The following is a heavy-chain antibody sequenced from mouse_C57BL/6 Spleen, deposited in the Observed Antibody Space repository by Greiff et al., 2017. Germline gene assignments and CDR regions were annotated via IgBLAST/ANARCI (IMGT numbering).Heavy chain of an antibody. Sequence: QVQLQQPGAELVKPGASVKMSCKASGYTFTSYWITWVKQRPGQGLEWIGDIYPGSGSTNYNEKFKSKATLTVDTSSSTAYMQLSSLTSEYSAVYYCARRGEGIYYYAMDYWGQGTSVTVSS. CDR3: ARRGEGIYYYAMDY. J-gene: IGHJ4*01. CDR2: IYPGSGST. V-gene: IGHV1-55*01. CDR1: GYTFTSYW.